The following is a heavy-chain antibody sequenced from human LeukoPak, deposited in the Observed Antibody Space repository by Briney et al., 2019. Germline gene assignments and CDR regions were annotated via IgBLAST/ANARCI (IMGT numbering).Heavy chain of an antibody. Sequence: GGSLRLSCAASGFTFSSYSMNWVRQAPGKGLEWVSSISSSSYIYYADSVKGRFTISRDNAKNSLYLQKNSLRAEDTAVYYCARDHAYCSSTSCYWSPVSYYYYGMDVWGQGTTVTVSS. CDR2: ISSSSYI. CDR1: GFTFSSYS. D-gene: IGHD2-2*01. CDR3: ARDHAYCSSTSCYWSPVSYYYYGMDV. J-gene: IGHJ6*02. V-gene: IGHV3-21*01.